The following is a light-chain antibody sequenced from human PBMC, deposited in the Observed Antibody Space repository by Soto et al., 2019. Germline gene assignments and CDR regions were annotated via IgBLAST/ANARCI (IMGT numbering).Light chain of an antibody. CDR1: SSDVGGYNY. V-gene: IGLV2-14*01. Sequence: QSVLNQPASVSGSPGQSITISCTGTSSDVGGYNYVSWYQQHPGKAPKLMIYEVSYRPSGVSDRFSGSKSGNTASLTTSGLQAEDEADYYCCSYTSSITYVFGTGTKVTVL. CDR3: CSYTSSITYV. CDR2: EVS. J-gene: IGLJ1*01.